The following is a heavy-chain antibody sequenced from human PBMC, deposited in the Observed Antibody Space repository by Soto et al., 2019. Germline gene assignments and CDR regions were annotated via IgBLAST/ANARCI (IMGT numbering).Heavy chain of an antibody. CDR3: ARNTWQQPRDYYYGMDV. Sequence: QPGGSLRLSCAASGFTFSNYAMHWVRQAPGKGLEWVAVISYDGDNKYYADSVKGRLTISRDNSKNTLYLQMNSLRAEDTAVYYCARNTWQQPRDYYYGMDVWGQGTTVTVSS. V-gene: IGHV3-30-3*01. CDR1: GFTFSNYA. D-gene: IGHD6-13*01. CDR2: ISYDGDNK. J-gene: IGHJ6*02.